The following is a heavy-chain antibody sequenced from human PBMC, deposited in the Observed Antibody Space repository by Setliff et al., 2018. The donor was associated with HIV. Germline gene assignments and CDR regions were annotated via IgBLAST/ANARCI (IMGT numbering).Heavy chain of an antibody. J-gene: IGHJ4*02. CDR2: IRGKGYGGTT. V-gene: IGHV3-49*04. CDR3: TRDDPPGYCSSTTCPYLFDY. D-gene: IGHD2-2*01. CDR1: GFTFGDYA. Sequence: GGSLRLSCTASGFTFGDYAMSWVRQAPGKGLEWVGFIRGKGYGGTTEYAASVKGRFTISRDDSKTIAYLQMSGLKTEDTAVYFCTRDDPPGYCSSTTCPYLFDYWGRGTLVTVSS.